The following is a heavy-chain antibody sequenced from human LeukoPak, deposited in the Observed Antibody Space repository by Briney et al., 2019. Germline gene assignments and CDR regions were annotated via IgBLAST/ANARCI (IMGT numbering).Heavy chain of an antibody. CDR2: IKSDESST. Sequence: GGSLRLSCGASGFTFSSYWMHWVRQAPGKGLVWVSRIKSDESSTSYAGSVKGRFTISRDNAKNTLYLQMNSLRVEDTAVYYCTRRAPGGLDVWGQGTTVTVSS. V-gene: IGHV3-74*01. J-gene: IGHJ6*02. D-gene: IGHD2-8*02. CDR1: GFTFSSYW. CDR3: TRRAPGGLDV.